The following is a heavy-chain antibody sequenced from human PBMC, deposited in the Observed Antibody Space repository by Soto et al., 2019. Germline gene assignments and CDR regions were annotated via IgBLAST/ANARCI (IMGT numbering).Heavy chain of an antibody. CDR1: GFTFSSYG. Sequence: GGSLRLSCAAYGFTFSSYGMHWVRQAPGKGLEWVAVIWYDGSNKYYADSVKGRFTISRDNSKNTLYLQMNSLRAEDTAVYYCARDVAAAGHFDYWGQGTLVTVSS. CDR2: IWYDGSNK. CDR3: ARDVAAAGHFDY. J-gene: IGHJ4*02. D-gene: IGHD6-13*01. V-gene: IGHV3-33*01.